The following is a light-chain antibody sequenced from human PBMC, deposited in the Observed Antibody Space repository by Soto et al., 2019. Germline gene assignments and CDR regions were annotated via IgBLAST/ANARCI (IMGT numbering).Light chain of an antibody. V-gene: IGKV3-20*01. Sequence: IVMTQSPATLSVSPGGRATLSCRASQSISDTLAWYQQKPGQAPRLLIYGASNRATGIPDRFSGSGSGTDFILTISRLEPEDFALYYCGQFVSSPPRTFGQGTKVDIK. CDR1: QSISDT. CDR3: GQFVSSPPRT. J-gene: IGKJ1*01. CDR2: GAS.